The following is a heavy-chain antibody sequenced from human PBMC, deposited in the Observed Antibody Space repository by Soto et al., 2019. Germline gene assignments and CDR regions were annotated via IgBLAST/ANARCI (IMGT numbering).Heavy chain of an antibody. D-gene: IGHD3-9*01. CDR2: LIPMFGTT. J-gene: IGHJ6*02. Sequence: QVQLVQSGAEVKTPGSSVKVSCKASGGTFSSYSINWVRQAPGQGLEWMGRLIPMFGTTDYAQRFQGRVTFTADESTSTASMEVTILTSEDTAVYYCARAVVLTFTRFYDMDVWGQGTTVTVSS. CDR3: ARAVVLTFTRFYDMDV. V-gene: IGHV1-69*18. CDR1: GGTFSSYS.